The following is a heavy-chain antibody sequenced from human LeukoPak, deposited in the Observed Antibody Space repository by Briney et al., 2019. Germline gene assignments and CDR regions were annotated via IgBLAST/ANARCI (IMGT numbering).Heavy chain of an antibody. V-gene: IGHV1-69*05. CDR1: GGTFSSYA. CDR2: IVPIFGTA. J-gene: IGHJ6*03. Sequence: SVKVSCKASGGTFSSYAISWVRQAPGQGLEWMGGIVPIFGTANYAQKFQGRVTITTDESTSTAYMELSSLRSEDTAVYYCARDVQNAIITIFGVVRDYYYMDVWGKGTTVTVSS. D-gene: IGHD3-3*01. CDR3: ARDVQNAIITIFGVVRDYYYMDV.